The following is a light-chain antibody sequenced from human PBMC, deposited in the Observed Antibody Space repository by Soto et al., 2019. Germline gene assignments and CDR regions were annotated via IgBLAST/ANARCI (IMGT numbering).Light chain of an antibody. CDR1: QSLLHSNGYNY. Sequence: DIVMTQSPLSPPVTPGEPASISCRSSQSLLHSNGYNYLDWYLQKPGQSPQLLIYLGSNRASGVPDRFSGSGSGRDFTLKISRVEAEDVGVYYCMQPLQSWTFGQGTKVDIK. J-gene: IGKJ1*01. V-gene: IGKV2-28*01. CDR3: MQPLQSWT. CDR2: LGS.